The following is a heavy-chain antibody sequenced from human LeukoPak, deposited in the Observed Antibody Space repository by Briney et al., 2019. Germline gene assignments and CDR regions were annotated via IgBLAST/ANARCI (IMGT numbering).Heavy chain of an antibody. D-gene: IGHD4-17*01. CDR1: GFTVSSKY. J-gene: IGHJ3*02. CDR2: IYTGGDT. CDR3: ARDDDYGDYSGPAFDI. Sequence: GGSLRLSCAASGFTVSSKYMSWVRQAPGKGLEWVSVIYTGGDTYYADSAKGRFTISRDNAKNSLYLQMNSLRAEDTAVYYCARDDDYGDYSGPAFDIWGQGTMVTVSS. V-gene: IGHV3-53*01.